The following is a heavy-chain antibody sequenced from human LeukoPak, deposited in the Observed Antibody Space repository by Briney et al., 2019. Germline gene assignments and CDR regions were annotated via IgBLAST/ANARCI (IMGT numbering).Heavy chain of an antibody. D-gene: IGHD3-22*01. CDR1: GYTFTSYG. CDR3: ARVPLHYYDHPTYFDY. Sequence: GASVKVSCKASGYTFTSYGISWVRQAPGQGLEWMGWISAYNGNTNYAQKLQGRVTMTTDTSTGTAYMELRSLRSDDTAVYYCARVPLHYYDHPTYFDYWGQGTLVTVSS. V-gene: IGHV1-18*01. CDR2: ISAYNGNT. J-gene: IGHJ4*02.